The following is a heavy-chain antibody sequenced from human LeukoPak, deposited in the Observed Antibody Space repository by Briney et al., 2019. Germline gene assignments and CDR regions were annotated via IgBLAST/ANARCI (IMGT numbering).Heavy chain of an antibody. V-gene: IGHV3-48*04. D-gene: IGHD3-22*01. CDR3: ARAGSYYYDSSGYYHDLDY. CDR2: ISSSSSTI. Sequence: PGGSLRLSCAASGFTFSSYSMNWVRQAPGKGLEWVSYISSSSSTIYYADSVKGRFTISRGHAKNSLYLQMNSLRAEDTAVYYCARAGSYYYDSSGYYHDLDYWGQGTLVTVSS. J-gene: IGHJ4*02. CDR1: GFTFSSYS.